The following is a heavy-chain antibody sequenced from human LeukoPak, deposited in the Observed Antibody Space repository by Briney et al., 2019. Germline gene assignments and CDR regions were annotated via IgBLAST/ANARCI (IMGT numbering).Heavy chain of an antibody. V-gene: IGHV3-48*02. D-gene: IGHD6-19*01. CDR2: ISSSSSTI. CDR3: ARDPRGGWFDY. Sequence: GGSLRLSCAASGFTFSSYSMNWVRQAPGKGLEWVSYISSSSSTIYYADSVKGRFTISRDNAKNSLCLQMNSLRDEDTAVYYCARDPRGGWFDYWGQGTLVTVSS. CDR1: GFTFSSYS. J-gene: IGHJ4*02.